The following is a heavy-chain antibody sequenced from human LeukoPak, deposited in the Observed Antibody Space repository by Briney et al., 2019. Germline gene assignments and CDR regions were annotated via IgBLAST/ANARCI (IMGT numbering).Heavy chain of an antibody. Sequence: SVKLSCKASGGTFSSYAISWVRQAPGQRLEWMGRIIPIFGTATNAKNFQGRVTITTDESTTTAYLDLSSLRSEAPAGISCEKEEDYSFDPGGRGTLVSVFS. CDR3: EKEEDYSFDP. D-gene: IGHD4-11*01. V-gene: IGHV1-69*05. CDR2: IIPIFGTA. CDR1: GGTFSSYA. J-gene: IGHJ5*02.